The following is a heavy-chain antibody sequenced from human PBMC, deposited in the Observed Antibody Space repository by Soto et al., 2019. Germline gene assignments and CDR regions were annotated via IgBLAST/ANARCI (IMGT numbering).Heavy chain of an antibody. Sequence: QVQLVQSGAEVKKPGASVKVSCKASGYTFTSYGISWVRQAPGQGLEWMGWISAYNGNTKYAQNLQGRVTMTTDTSTRTAYMELRSVRSDDTAVYYCSREPNYVDYWGQGTLVTVSS. CDR2: ISAYNGNT. J-gene: IGHJ4*02. V-gene: IGHV1-18*01. CDR3: SREPNYVDY. CDR1: GYTFTSYG.